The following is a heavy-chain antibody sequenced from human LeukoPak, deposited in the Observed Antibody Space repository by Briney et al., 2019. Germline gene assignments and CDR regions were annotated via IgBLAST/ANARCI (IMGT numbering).Heavy chain of an antibody. D-gene: IGHD1-1*01. CDR3: ARRQGTTLSFDY. CDR2: INAYNGNT. CDR1: VYTFTNYG. J-gene: IGHJ4*02. V-gene: IGHV1-18*01. Sequence: GASVKVSCKASVYTFTNYGFSWVRQAPGQALEWMGWINAYNGNTNYAQKLQGRVAMTTDTSTSTAYMELRSLRFDDTAVYYCARRQGTTLSFDYWGQGTLVTVSS.